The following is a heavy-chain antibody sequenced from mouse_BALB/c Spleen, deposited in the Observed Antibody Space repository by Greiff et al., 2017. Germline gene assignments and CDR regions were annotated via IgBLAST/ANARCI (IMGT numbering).Heavy chain of an antibody. Sequence: VQLQQSGPELVKPGASVRISCKASGYTFTSYYIHWVKQRPGQGLEWIGWIYPGNVNTKYNEKFKGKATLTADKSSSTAYMQLSSLTSEDSAVYFCARGTYYGSSSMDYWGQGTSVTVSS. CDR1: GYTFTSYY. D-gene: IGHD1-1*01. J-gene: IGHJ4*01. CDR3: ARGTYYGSSSMDY. V-gene: IGHV1S56*01. CDR2: IYPGNVNT.